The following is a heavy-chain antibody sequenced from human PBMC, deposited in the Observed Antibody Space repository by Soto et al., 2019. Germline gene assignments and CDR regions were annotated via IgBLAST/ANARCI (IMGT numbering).Heavy chain of an antibody. CDR2: IYYSGST. CDR3: AREDLTLNYFDY. Sequence: SETLSLTCTVSGGSISSGGYYWSWIRQHPGKGLEWIGYIYYSGSTYYNPSLKSRVTISVDTSKNQFSLKLSSVTAADTAVYYCAREDLTLNYFDYWGQGTLVTVSS. CDR1: GGSISSGGYY. V-gene: IGHV4-31*03. J-gene: IGHJ4*02.